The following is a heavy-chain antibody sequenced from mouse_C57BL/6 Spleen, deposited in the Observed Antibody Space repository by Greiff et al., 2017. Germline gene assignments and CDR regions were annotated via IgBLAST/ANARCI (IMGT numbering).Heavy chain of an antibody. CDR1: GFSLNSYG. CDR3: ARAYYSNYDRDYYAMDY. CDR2: IWSDGST. V-gene: IGHV2-6*03. J-gene: IGHJ4*01. D-gene: IGHD2-5*01. Sequence: QVPLQQSGPGLVAPSQSLSITCTVSGFSLNSYGVHWVRQPPGKGLDWLVVIWSDGSTTYNSALKSRLSISKYNYKSQVLLKMNSLQNYDTDMYYWARAYYSNYDRDYYAMDYWGQGTSVTVSS.